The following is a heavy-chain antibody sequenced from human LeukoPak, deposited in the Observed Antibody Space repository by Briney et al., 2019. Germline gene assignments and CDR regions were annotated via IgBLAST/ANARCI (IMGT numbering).Heavy chain of an antibody. CDR3: ARVGSISRWFDP. J-gene: IGHJ5*02. V-gene: IGHV3-20*04. D-gene: IGHD2-15*01. CDR1: GFAFDDYG. Sequence: PGGSLRLSCAASGFAFDDYGMSWVRQAPGKGLEWVSGINWNGGSTGYADSVKGRFTISRDNAKNSLYLQMNSLRAEDTALYYCARVGSISRWFDPWGQGTLVTVSS. CDR2: INWNGGST.